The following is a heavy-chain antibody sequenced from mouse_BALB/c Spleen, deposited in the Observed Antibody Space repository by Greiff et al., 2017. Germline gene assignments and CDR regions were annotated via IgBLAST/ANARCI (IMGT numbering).Heavy chain of an antibody. V-gene: IGHV14-3*02. D-gene: IGHD1-1*01. CDR1: GFNIKDTY. Sequence: EVQLQQSGAELVKPGASVKLSCTASGFNIKDTYMHWVKQRPEQGLEWIGRIDPANGNTKYDPKFQGKATITADTSSNTAYLQLSSLTSEDTAVYYCALIYYYGSGAYWGQGTLVTVSA. CDR3: ALIYYYGSGAY. J-gene: IGHJ3*01. CDR2: IDPANGNT.